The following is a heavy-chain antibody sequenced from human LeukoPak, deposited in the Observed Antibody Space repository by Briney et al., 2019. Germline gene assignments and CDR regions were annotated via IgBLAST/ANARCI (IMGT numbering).Heavy chain of an antibody. CDR1: GYTFTGYY. V-gene: IGHV1-2*06. CDR2: INPNSGGT. D-gene: IGHD6-19*01. CDR3: ARDRRYSSGLNYFGY. J-gene: IGHJ4*02. Sequence: ASVKVSCKASGYTFTGYYMHWVRQAPGQGLEWMGRINPNSGGTNYAQKFQGRVTMTRDTSISTAYMELSRLRSDDTAVYYCARDRRYSSGLNYFGYWGQGTLVTVSS.